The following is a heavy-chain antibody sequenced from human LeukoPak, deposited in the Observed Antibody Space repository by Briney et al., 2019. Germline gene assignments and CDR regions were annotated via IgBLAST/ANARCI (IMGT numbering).Heavy chain of an antibody. D-gene: IGHD3/OR15-3a*01. V-gene: IGHV1-69*04. Sequence: SVKVSCKASGGTFSSYAISWVRQAPGQGLEWMGRIIPILGIANYAQKFQGRVTITADKSTSTAYMELSSLRSEDTAVYYCARNGLGRLYYFDYWGQGTLVTVSS. CDR1: GGTFSSYA. J-gene: IGHJ4*02. CDR2: IIPILGIA. CDR3: ARNGLGRLYYFDY.